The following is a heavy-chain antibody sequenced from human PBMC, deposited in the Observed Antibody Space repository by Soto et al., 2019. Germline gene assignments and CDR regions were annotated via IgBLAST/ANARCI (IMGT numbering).Heavy chain of an antibody. CDR3: ARDIEYCSGGSCSYFDY. Sequence: QVQLVQSGAKVKKPGSSVKVSCKASGGTFSSYTISWVRQAPGQGLEWMGRIIPILGIANYAQKFQGRVTITVDKSTSTAYMELSSLRSEDTAVYYCARDIEYCSGGSCSYFDYWGQGTLVTVSS. D-gene: IGHD2-15*01. CDR1: GGTFSSYT. V-gene: IGHV1-69*08. J-gene: IGHJ4*02. CDR2: IIPILGIA.